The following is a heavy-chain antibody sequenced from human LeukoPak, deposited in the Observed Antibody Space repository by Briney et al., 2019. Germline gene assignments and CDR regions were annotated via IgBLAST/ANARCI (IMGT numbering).Heavy chain of an antibody. CDR1: GVSISRGIYY. CDR2: IYYSGNT. CDR3: ARHVRQQLPPKAFDY. Sequence: PSETLSLTCTVSGVSISRGIYYWGWIRQPPGKGLEWIGSIYYSGNTYYNPSLKSRVTISVDTSKNQLSLKLNSVTAADTAVYYCARHVRQQLPPKAFDYWGQGTLVTVSS. D-gene: IGHD6-13*01. V-gene: IGHV4-39*01. J-gene: IGHJ4*02.